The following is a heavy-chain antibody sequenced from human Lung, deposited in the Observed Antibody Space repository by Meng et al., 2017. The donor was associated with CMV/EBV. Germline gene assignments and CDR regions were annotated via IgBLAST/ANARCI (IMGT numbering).Heavy chain of an antibody. CDR3: ARGGYSDYDVRGSDYYYGMDV. Sequence: ASVKVSXKASGYTFISYGISWVRQAPGQGLEWMGWISAYNGRTNYAQKFQGRVTMTTDTSTNTAYTELRSLRSDDTAVYFCARGGYSDYDVRGSDYYYGMDVWGQGTTVTV. D-gene: IGHD5-12*01. V-gene: IGHV1-18*01. CDR2: ISAYNGRT. J-gene: IGHJ6*02. CDR1: GYTFISYG.